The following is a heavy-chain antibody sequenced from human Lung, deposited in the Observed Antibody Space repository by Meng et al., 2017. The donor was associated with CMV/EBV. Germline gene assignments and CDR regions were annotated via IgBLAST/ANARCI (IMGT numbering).Heavy chain of an antibody. J-gene: IGHJ1*01. CDR1: GFTFSSYT. CDR3: ARAPGIGGTTGVY. CDR2: ISGFSDYI. V-gene: IGHV3-21*01. Sequence: SXEVSGFTFSSYTMNWVRQAPGKGLEWVSSISGFSDYIHYADSVKGRFTISRDNAKNSLYLQMNSLRAEDTAVYYCARAPGIGGTTGVYWGQGTPLTVSS. D-gene: IGHD1-7*01.